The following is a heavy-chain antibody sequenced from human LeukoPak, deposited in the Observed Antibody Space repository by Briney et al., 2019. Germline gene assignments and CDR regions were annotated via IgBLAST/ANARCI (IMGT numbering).Heavy chain of an antibody. J-gene: IGHJ6*02. CDR2: INPNSGGT. Sequence: GASVKVSCKASGYTFTGYYMHWVRQAPGQGLEWMGRINPNSGGTNYAQKFQGRVTMTRDTSISTAYMELSRLRSDDTAVYYCAGPYYDISTGYYSHCYYGMDVWGQGTTVTVSS. D-gene: IGHD3-9*01. V-gene: IGHV1-2*06. CDR1: GYTFTGYY. CDR3: AGPYYDISTGYYSHCYYGMDV.